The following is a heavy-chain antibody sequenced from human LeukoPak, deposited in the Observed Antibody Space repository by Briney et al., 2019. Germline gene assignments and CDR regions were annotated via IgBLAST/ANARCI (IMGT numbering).Heavy chain of an antibody. CDR1: GYTFTGYY. V-gene: IGHV1-2*02. CDR2: INPNSGGT. CDR3: ASGITMVRGPRGDWFDP. J-gene: IGHJ5*02. D-gene: IGHD3-10*01. Sequence: GASVKVSCKASGYTFTGYYMHWVRQAPGQGLEWMGWINPNSGGTNYAQKFQGRVTMTRDTSISTAYMELSRLRSDDTAVYYCASGITMVRGPRGDWFDPWGQGTLVTVSS.